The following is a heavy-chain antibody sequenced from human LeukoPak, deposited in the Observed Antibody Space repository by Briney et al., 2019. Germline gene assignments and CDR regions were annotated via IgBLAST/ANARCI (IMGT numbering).Heavy chain of an antibody. D-gene: IGHD1-26*01. Sequence: SETLSLTCTVSGGSISSGGYYWSWIRQHPGKGLEWIGYIYYSGSTYYNPSLKSRVTISVDTSKNQFSLKLSSVTAADTAVYYCAREKWELSGWFDPWGQGTLATVSS. V-gene: IGHV4-31*03. CDR1: GGSISSGGYY. CDR2: IYYSGST. J-gene: IGHJ5*02. CDR3: AREKWELSGWFDP.